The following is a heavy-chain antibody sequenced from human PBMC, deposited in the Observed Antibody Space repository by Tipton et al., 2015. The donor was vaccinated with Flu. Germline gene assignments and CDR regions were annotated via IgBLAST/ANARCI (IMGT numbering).Heavy chain of an antibody. CDR2: MYTSFNT. D-gene: IGHD1-1*01. CDR3: ARALERPDAFDM. Sequence: LRLSCTVSGASINSYYWSWIRQSAGKGLEWIGRMYTSFNTKYNPSLKNRMTMSVDTSKNQFSLTLDSVTAADTAVYYCARALERPDAFDMWGQGTMVTVPS. J-gene: IGHJ3*02. V-gene: IGHV4-4*07. CDR1: GASINSYY.